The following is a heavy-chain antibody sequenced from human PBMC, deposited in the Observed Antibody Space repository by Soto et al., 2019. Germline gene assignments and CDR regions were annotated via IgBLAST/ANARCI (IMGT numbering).Heavy chain of an antibody. D-gene: IGHD3-22*01. J-gene: IGHJ5*02. Sequence: PSETLSLTCAVSGGSISSGDYSWSWIRQPPGKGLEWIGYIYHSGSTYYNPSLKSRVTISVDTSKNQFSLKLSSVTAADTAVYYCAREGSFDYYDPSNWFDPWGQGTLVTVSS. CDR1: GGSISSGDYS. V-gene: IGHV4-30-2*05. CDR3: AREGSFDYYDPSNWFDP. CDR2: IYHSGST.